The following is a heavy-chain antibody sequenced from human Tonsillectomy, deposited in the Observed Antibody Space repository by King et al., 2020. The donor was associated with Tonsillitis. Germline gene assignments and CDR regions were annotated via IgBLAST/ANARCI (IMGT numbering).Heavy chain of an antibody. CDR2: IWYDGSNK. Sequence: VQLVESGGRVVQPGRSLRLSCAASGLRFSSYGMQWVRQAPGKGLEWVAVIWYDGSNKDYADSVKGRFTISRDNSKNTLYLQMNSLRAEDTAVYYCARDGLAALDYWGQGTLVTGSS. J-gene: IGHJ4*02. V-gene: IGHV3-33*01. D-gene: IGHD6-13*01. CDR1: GLRFSSYG. CDR3: ARDGLAALDY.